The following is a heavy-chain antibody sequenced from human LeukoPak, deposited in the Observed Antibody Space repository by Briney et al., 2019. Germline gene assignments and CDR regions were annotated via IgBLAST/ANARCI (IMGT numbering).Heavy chain of an antibody. Sequence: SVKVSCKASGDTFSSYAISWVRQAPGQGLEWMGGIIPIFGTANYAQKFQGRVTITADKSTSTAYMELSSLRSEDTAVYYCATYYYDSSGYLYYFDYWGQGTLVTVSS. V-gene: IGHV1-69*06. D-gene: IGHD3-22*01. J-gene: IGHJ4*02. CDR3: ATYYYDSSGYLYYFDY. CDR1: GDTFSSYA. CDR2: IIPIFGTA.